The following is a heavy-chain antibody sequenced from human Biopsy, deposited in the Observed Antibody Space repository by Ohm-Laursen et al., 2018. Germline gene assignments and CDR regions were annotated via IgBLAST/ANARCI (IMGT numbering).Heavy chain of an antibody. J-gene: IGHJ3*01. V-gene: IGHV4-59*01. CDR3: ARGYAGLYEAFDF. Sequence: SETLSLTCCVSGGSIISYYWTWIRQPPGKGLEWIGNIYNDVSIKYNPSLRSRVTISADKSANQFSLKLRSVTAADTAVYYCARGYAGLYEAFDFWGQGTVVTVAS. CDR2: IYNDVSI. D-gene: IGHD5-18*01. CDR1: GGSIISYY.